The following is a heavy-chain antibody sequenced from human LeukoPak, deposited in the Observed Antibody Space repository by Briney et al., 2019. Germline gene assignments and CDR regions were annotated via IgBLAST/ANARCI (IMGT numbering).Heavy chain of an antibody. D-gene: IGHD3-10*01. CDR3: AREADDYYGSGSLDY. CDR2: INHSGST. J-gene: IGHJ4*02. V-gene: IGHV4-34*01. CDR1: GGSFSGYY. Sequence: SETLSLTCAVYGGSFSGYYWSWIRQPPGKGLEWIGEINHSGSTNYNPSLKSRVTISVDTSKSQFSLKLSSVTAADTAVYYCAREADDYYGSGSLDYWGQGTLVTVSS.